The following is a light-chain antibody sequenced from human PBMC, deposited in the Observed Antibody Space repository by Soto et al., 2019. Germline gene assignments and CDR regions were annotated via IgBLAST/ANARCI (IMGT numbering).Light chain of an antibody. CDR2: ASS. CDR3: QQSYSTLT. V-gene: IGKV1-39*01. J-gene: IGKJ4*01. CDR1: QTIDTF. Sequence: DIQLTQSPSSLSASVGDRVTITCRASQTIDTFLNWYQQKPGKAPQLLIYASSSLQTGVPSRFRGSGSGKDFTLTISSLQPEDSATYYCQQSYSTLTFGGGTKVEIK.